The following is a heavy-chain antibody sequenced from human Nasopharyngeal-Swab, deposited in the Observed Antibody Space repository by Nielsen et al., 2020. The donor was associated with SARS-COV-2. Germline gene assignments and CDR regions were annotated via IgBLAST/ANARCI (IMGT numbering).Heavy chain of an antibody. D-gene: IGHD1-26*01. V-gene: IGHV3-21*05. CDR3: AAATSLDYYYYYGMDV. CDR1: GFTFSSYS. Sequence: GGSLRLSCAASGFTFSSYSMNWVRQAPGKGLEWVSYISSSSSYIYYADSVKGRFTISRDNAKNSLYLQMNSLRAEDTAVYYCAAATSLDYYYYYGMDVWGQGTTVTVSS. CDR2: ISSSSSYI. J-gene: IGHJ6*02.